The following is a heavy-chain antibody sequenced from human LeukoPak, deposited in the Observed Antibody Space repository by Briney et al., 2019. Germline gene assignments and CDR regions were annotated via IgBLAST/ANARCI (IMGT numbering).Heavy chain of an antibody. D-gene: IGHD3-22*01. J-gene: IGHJ6*02. V-gene: IGHV4-34*01. CDR2: INHSGST. CDR3: AREPLGYYDSSGYYLGGYGMDV. Sequence: SETLSLTCAVYGGSFSGYYWSWIRQPPGKGLEWIGEINHSGSTNYNPSLKSRVTISVDTSKNQFSLKLGSVTAADTAVYYCAREPLGYYDSSGYYLGGYGMDVWGQGTTVTVSS. CDR1: GGSFSGYY.